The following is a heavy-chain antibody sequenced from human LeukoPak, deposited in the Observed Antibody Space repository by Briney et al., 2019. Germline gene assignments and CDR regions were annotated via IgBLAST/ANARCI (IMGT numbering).Heavy chain of an antibody. CDR2: IYHNGST. V-gene: IGHV4-38-2*02. Sequence: SETLSLTCTVSGGSISSGYYWGWIRQPPGKGLEWIGSIYHNGSTYYNVSLKSRVTISVDTSKNQFSLKVSSVTAADTAVYYCARGPPRDYVWGSYPHYFDYWGQGTLVTVSS. J-gene: IGHJ4*02. CDR1: GGSISSGYY. CDR3: ARGPPRDYVWGSYPHYFDY. D-gene: IGHD3-16*02.